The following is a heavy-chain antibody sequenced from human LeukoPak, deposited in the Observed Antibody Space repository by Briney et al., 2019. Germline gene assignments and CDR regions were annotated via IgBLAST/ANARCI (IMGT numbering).Heavy chain of an antibody. J-gene: IGHJ4*02. Sequence: NPSETLSLTCSVSGGSISTYYWSWIRQPPGKGLEWIGYMYYSGSTNYNPSLKSRVTISVDTSKNQFSLKLSSVTPADTAVYYCARTYCRGGSRHIDNWGQGTLVTVSS. CDR2: MYYSGST. CDR1: GGSISTYY. D-gene: IGHD2-15*01. CDR3: ARTYCRGGSRHIDN. V-gene: IGHV4-59*01.